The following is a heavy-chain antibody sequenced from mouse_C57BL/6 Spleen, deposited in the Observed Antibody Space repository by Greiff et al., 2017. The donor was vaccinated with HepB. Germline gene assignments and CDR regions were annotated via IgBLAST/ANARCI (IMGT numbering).Heavy chain of an antibody. CDR1: GFTFSDYY. CDR2: INYDGSST. Sequence: EVKVVESEGGLVQPGSSMKLSCTASGFTFSDYYMAWVRQVPEKGLEWVANINYDGSSTYYLDSLKSRFIISRDNAKNILYLQMSSLKSEDTATYYCARDSLYYGSSYPSYWYFDVWGTGTTVTVSS. D-gene: IGHD1-1*01. V-gene: IGHV5-16*01. J-gene: IGHJ1*03. CDR3: ARDSLYYGSSYPSYWYFDV.